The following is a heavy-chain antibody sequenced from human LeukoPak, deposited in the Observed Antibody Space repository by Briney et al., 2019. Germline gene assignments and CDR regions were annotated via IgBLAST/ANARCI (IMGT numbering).Heavy chain of an antibody. CDR3: AREAGGY. J-gene: IGHJ4*02. CDR1: GFTFSHDW. V-gene: IGHV3-7*01. Sequence: GGSLRLSCAASGFTFSHDWMSWVRQAPGKGLEWVASIKQDGSGEHYVDSVKGRFTISRDNAKNSLYLQMNSLRAEDTAVYYCAREAGGYWGQGTLVTVSS. CDR2: IKQDGSGE.